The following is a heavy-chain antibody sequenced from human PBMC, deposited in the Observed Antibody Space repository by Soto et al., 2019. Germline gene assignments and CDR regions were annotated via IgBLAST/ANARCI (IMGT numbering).Heavy chain of an antibody. CDR2: IIPIFGTA. Sequence: SVKVSCKASGGTFSSYAISWVRQAPGQGLEWMGGIIPIFGTANYAQKFQGRVTITADESTSTAYMELSSLRSEDTAVYYCARDPPPFIAARIPGWFYYYYGMDVWGQGTTVTVSS. D-gene: IGHD6-6*01. V-gene: IGHV1-69*13. CDR1: GGTFSSYA. CDR3: ARDPPPFIAARIPGWFYYYYGMDV. J-gene: IGHJ6*02.